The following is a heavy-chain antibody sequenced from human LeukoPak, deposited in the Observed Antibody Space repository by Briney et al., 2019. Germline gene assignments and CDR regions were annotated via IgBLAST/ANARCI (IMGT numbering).Heavy chain of an antibody. CDR1: GFTFSTYS. Sequence: GGSLRLSCAASGFTFSTYSMNWVRQAPGEGLECVSVVSASGDRTYYADSVKGRFTISRDNSKKTVDLQMNSLRAEDTAVYFCAKGHSDFGTGFDGWGQGTLVTVSS. CDR3: AKGHSDFGTGFDG. D-gene: IGHD4-17*01. V-gene: IGHV3-23*01. CDR2: VSASGDRT. J-gene: IGHJ4*02.